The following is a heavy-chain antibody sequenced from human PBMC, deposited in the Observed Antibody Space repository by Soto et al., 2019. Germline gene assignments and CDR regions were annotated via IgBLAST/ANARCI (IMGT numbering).Heavy chain of an antibody. CDR3: ARYCSGGSCRSYYYYGMDV. Sequence: ASVKVSCKASGYTFTSYGISWVRQAPGQGLEWMGWISAYNGNTNYAQKLQGRVTMTTDTSTSTAYMELRSLRSDDTAVYYCARYCSGGSCRSYYYYGMDVWGQGTTVTVSS. V-gene: IGHV1-18*01. D-gene: IGHD2-15*01. CDR1: GYTFTSYG. CDR2: ISAYNGNT. J-gene: IGHJ6*02.